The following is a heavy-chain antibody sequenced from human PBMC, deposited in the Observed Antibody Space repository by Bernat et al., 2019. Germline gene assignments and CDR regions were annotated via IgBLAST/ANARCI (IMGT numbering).Heavy chain of an antibody. Sequence: EVQLVESGGGLVQPGGSLRISCAASGFTFSSYEMNWVRQAPGKGLEWVSYISSSGSTIHYEDSVKGRFTVSRDNAKNSLYLQMNSLRAEDTAVYYCARDAVAGRYWGQGTLVTVSS. J-gene: IGHJ4*02. V-gene: IGHV3-48*03. D-gene: IGHD6-19*01. CDR3: ARDAVAGRY. CDR2: ISSSGSTI. CDR1: GFTFSSYE.